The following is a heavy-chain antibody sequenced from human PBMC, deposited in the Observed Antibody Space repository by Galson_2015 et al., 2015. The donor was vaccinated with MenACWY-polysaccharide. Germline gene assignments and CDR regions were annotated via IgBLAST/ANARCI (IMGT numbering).Heavy chain of an antibody. Sequence: SLRLSCAASGFTFSRYWMTWVRQAPGKRPEWVANINPDGSGKYYVDSMKGRFTISRDNVKNTLHLQVDNLRGEDTAVYYCATHLDWAFDYWGQGTLVTVSS. J-gene: IGHJ4*02. CDR1: GFTFSRYW. CDR2: INPDGSGK. V-gene: IGHV3-7*01. D-gene: IGHD3-9*01. CDR3: ATHLDWAFDY.